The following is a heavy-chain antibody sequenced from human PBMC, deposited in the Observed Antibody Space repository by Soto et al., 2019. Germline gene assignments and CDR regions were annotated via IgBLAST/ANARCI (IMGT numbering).Heavy chain of an antibody. CDR3: ARGDDSSAPTPSDAFDI. V-gene: IGHV1-69*13. J-gene: IGHJ3*02. CDR2: IIPIFGTA. D-gene: IGHD3-22*01. CDR1: GGTFSSYA. Sequence: GASVKVSCKASGGTFSSYAISWVRQAPGQGLEWMGGIIPIFGTANYAQKFQGRVTITADESTSTAYMELSSLRSEDTAVYYCARGDDSSAPTPSDAFDIWGQGPMVTV.